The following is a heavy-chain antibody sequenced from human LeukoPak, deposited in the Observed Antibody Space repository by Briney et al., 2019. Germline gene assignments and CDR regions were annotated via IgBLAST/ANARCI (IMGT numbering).Heavy chain of an antibody. J-gene: IGHJ3*02. Sequence: GASVKVSCKASGYTFTSYDINWVRQATGQGLEWMGWMNPNSGNTGYAQKFQGRVTMTRDTSITTAFMELSRLRSDDTALYYCARQVYCTSIACYTAAFDIWGQGTMVTVSS. V-gene: IGHV1-8*01. CDR1: GYTFTSYD. D-gene: IGHD2-2*02. CDR3: ARQVYCTSIACYTAAFDI. CDR2: MNPNSGNT.